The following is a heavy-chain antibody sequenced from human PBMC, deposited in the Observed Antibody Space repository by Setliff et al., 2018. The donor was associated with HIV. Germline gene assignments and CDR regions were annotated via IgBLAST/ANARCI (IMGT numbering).Heavy chain of an antibody. CDR1: GGSISRYY. V-gene: IGHV4-4*07. Sequence: SETLSLTCTVSGGSISRYYWSWIRQSAGKGLEWIGHIYTSGSTKYNPSLKSRVTVSVDTSNNQFSLRLSSVTAADTAVYYCARDKGYYYMDVWGKGITVTVS. J-gene: IGHJ6*03. CDR2: IYTSGST. CDR3: ARDKGYYYMDV.